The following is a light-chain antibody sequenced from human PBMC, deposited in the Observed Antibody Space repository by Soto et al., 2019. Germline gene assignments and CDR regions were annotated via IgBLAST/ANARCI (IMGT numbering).Light chain of an antibody. Sequence: IVLTQSPDSLAVSLGKRATINCKSSHNTLYSSDNKNYLIWYQQRPGQPPKLLFYWASTRESGVPDRFSGSGSGTHFTLTITSLQAEDVAVYYCQQYYISPPTFGQGTKVDNK. CDR1: HNTLYSSDNKNY. CDR3: QQYYISPPT. J-gene: IGKJ1*01. V-gene: IGKV4-1*01. CDR2: WAS.